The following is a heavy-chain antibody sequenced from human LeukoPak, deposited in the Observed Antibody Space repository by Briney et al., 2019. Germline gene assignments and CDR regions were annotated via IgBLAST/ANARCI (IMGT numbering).Heavy chain of an antibody. Sequence: SETLSLTCTVSGGSISSGSYYWSWIRQPAGKGLEWIGRIYTSGSTNYNPSLKSRVTISVDTSKNQFSLKLSSVTAADTAVYYCARGGVFGENYDSSGYYYDDAFDIWGQGTMVTVSS. CDR3: ARGGVFGENYDSSGYYYDDAFDI. D-gene: IGHD3-22*01. V-gene: IGHV4-61*02. J-gene: IGHJ3*02. CDR1: GGSISSGSYY. CDR2: IYTSGST.